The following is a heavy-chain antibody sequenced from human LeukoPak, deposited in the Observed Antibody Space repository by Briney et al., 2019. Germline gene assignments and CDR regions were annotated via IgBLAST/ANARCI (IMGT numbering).Heavy chain of an antibody. D-gene: IGHD6-13*01. J-gene: IGHJ4*02. Sequence: SVKVSCKASGYTFTSYGISWVRQAPGQGLEWMGGIIPIFGTANYAQKFQGRVTITADESTSTAYMELSSLRSEDTAVYYCAQKIAAAGDYWGQGTLVTVSS. V-gene: IGHV1-69*13. CDR2: IIPIFGTA. CDR3: AQKIAAAGDY. CDR1: GYTFTSYG.